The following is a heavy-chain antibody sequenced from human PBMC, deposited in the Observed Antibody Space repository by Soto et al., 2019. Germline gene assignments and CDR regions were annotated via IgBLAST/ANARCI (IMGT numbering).Heavy chain of an antibody. D-gene: IGHD2-21*02. V-gene: IGHV4-39*01. CDR2: IYYNGST. Sequence: QLQLQESGPGLVKPSETLSLTCTVFVDSISSSSYYWGWVRQAPGKGLEWIGSIYYNGSTYYNPSLKSRVTISLDTSKNQFSLKLTSVTAADTALYYCARQDSRYCGDVCLYWYFDLWGRGTLVTVSS. CDR1: VDSISSSSYY. J-gene: IGHJ2*01. CDR3: ARQDSRYCGDVCLYWYFDL.